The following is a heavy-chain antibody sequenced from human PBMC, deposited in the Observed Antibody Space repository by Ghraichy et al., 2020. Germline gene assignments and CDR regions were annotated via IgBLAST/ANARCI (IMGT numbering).Heavy chain of an antibody. CDR1: GGSISSSSYY. CDR3: ARLGISGSGGRGWFDP. CDR2: MYYSGST. Sequence: QTLSLTCTVSGGSISSSSYYWGWIRQPPGKGLEWIGSMYYSGSTNYNASLKSRVTISVDTSKNQFSLKLSSVTAADTAVYYCARLGISGSGGRGWFDPWGQGTQVTVST. D-gene: IGHD6-19*01. V-gene: IGHV4-39*01. J-gene: IGHJ5*02.